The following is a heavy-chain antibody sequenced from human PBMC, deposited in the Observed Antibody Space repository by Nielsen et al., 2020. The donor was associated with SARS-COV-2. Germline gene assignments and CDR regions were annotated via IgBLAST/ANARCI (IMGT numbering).Heavy chain of an antibody. J-gene: IGHJ6*03. CDR3: ARAPHYSNYMYYYYYYMDV. CDR1: GGSFSGYY. V-gene: IGHV4-34*01. Sequence: SETLSLTCAVYGGSFSGYYWSWIRQPPGKGLEWIGEINHSGSTNYNPSLKSRVTISVDTSKNQFSLKLSSVTAADTAVYYCARAPHYSNYMYYYYYYMDVWGKGTTVTVSS. CDR2: INHSGST. D-gene: IGHD4-11*01.